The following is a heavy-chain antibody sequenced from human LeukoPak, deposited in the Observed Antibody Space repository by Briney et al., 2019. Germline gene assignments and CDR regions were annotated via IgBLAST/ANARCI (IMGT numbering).Heavy chain of an antibody. CDR1: GFTFSTSS. J-gene: IGHJ5*02. D-gene: IGHD3-22*01. Sequence: GGSLRLSCAASGFTFSTSSMNWVRQVPGKGLEWVSSISSASTFIHYANSVKGRFTISGDNANKSVYLQMNSLRAEDTAVYYCARKSYYDSSGYYSGWFDPWGQGTLVTVSS. CDR2: ISSASTFI. CDR3: ARKSYYDSSGYYSGWFDP. V-gene: IGHV3-21*04.